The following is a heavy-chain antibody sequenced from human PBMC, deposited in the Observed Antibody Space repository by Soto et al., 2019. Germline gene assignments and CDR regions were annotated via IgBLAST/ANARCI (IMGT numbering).Heavy chain of an antibody. CDR3: ARDQGITTFGVYSMYYYGMDV. J-gene: IGHJ6*02. D-gene: IGHD3-3*01. CDR2: ISTDNGNT. V-gene: IGHV1-18*01. CDR1: GYTFTNSG. Sequence: ASVKVSSKASGYTFTNSGISGVRQAPGQGLEWMGWISTDNGNTNYAQHLQGRVSMTTDTSTSTAYMDLRSLRSDDTAVYYCARDQGITTFGVYSMYYYGMDVWGQGTTVTVSS.